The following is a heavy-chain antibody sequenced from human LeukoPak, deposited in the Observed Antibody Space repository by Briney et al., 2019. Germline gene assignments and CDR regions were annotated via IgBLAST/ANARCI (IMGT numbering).Heavy chain of an antibody. CDR3: AADNGNYYYYGMDV. Sequence: SVKVSCKASGFTFTSSAVQWVRQAGGKRLKGIGWIVVGSGNTNYAQKFQERVTITRDMSTSAAYMELSSLRSEDTAVYYCAADNGNYYYYGMDVWGQGTTVTVSS. CDR2: IVVGSGNT. V-gene: IGHV1-58*01. CDR1: GFTFTSSA. J-gene: IGHJ6*02. D-gene: IGHD3-16*02.